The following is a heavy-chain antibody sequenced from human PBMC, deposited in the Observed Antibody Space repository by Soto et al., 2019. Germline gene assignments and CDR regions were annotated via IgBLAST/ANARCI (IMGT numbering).Heavy chain of an antibody. Sequence: SVKVSCKASGGTFSSYAISWVRQAPGQGLEWMGGIIPIFGTANYAQKFQGRVTITADESTSTAYMELSSLRSEDTAVYYCARVGYYGGAYYYYGMDVWGQGTTVTVSS. D-gene: IGHD4-17*01. CDR3: ARVGYYGGAYYYYGMDV. CDR2: IIPIFGTA. J-gene: IGHJ6*02. V-gene: IGHV1-69*13. CDR1: GGTFSSYA.